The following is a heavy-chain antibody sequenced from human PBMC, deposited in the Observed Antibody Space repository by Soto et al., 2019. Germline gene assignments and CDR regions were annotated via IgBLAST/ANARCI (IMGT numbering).Heavy chain of an antibody. D-gene: IGHD2-15*01. CDR2: IYSGGST. CDR1: GFTVSSNY. J-gene: IGHJ6*03. CDR3: ASRYCSGGSCYSSYYYYYMDV. V-gene: IGHV3-53*04. Sequence: HPGGSLRLSCAASGFTVSSNYMSWVRQAPGKGLEWVSVIYSGGSTYYADSVKGRFTISRHNSKNTLYLQMNSLRAEDTAVYYCASRYCSGGSCYSSYYYYYMDVWGKGTTVTVSS.